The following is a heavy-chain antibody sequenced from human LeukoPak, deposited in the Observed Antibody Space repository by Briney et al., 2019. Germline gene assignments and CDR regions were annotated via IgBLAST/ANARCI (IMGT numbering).Heavy chain of an antibody. CDR2: IYHSGST. D-gene: IGHD6-13*01. CDR3: ARGGDYSSSWYYYYGMDV. J-gene: IGHJ6*02. Sequence: SQTLSLTCAVSGGSTSSGGYSWSWIRQPPGKGLEWIGYIYHSGSTYYNPSLKSRVTVSVDRSKNQFSLKLSSVTAADTAVYYCARGGDYSSSWYYYYGMDVWGQGTTVTVSS. CDR1: GGSTSSGGYS. V-gene: IGHV4-30-2*01.